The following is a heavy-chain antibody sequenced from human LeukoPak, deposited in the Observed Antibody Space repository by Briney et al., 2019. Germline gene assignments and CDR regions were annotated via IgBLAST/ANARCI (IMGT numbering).Heavy chain of an antibody. V-gene: IGHV4-59*01. CDR1: GGSISSYY. Sequence: PSETLSLTCTVSGGSISSYYWSWIRQPPGKGLEWIGYIYYSGSTNYNPSLKSRVTISVDTSKNQFSLKLSSVTAADTAVYYCARPRNTIWTSGWYFDLWGRGTLVTVSS. D-gene: IGHD3-9*01. CDR3: ARPRNTIWTSGWYFDL. J-gene: IGHJ2*01. CDR2: IYYSGST.